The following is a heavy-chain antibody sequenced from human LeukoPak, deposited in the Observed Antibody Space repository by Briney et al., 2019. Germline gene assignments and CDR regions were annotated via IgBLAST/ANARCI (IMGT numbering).Heavy chain of an antibody. Sequence: GGSLRLSCAASGFTVSSNYMSWVRQAPGKGLEWVSVIYSGGSTYYADSVKGRFTISRDNSKNTLYLQMNSLRAEDTAVYYCASRENSGYSIFWGQGTLVTVSS. J-gene: IGHJ4*02. CDR1: GFTVSSNY. D-gene: IGHD6-13*01. V-gene: IGHV3-53*01. CDR2: IYSGGST. CDR3: ASRENSGYSIF.